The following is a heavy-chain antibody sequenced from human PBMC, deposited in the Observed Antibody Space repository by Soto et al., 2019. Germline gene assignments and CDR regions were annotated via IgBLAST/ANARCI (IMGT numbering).Heavy chain of an antibody. CDR1: GYTFTSHG. Sequence: QVQLVQSGSEVKKPGASVRVSCKTSGYTFTSHGLTWVRQAPGQGLEWMGWISCYNGNTNYAQRFQGRVTLTTDTSTSTAFMDLTSLKSDDTSVYFCARSLWQPDYLEGFDYWGQGTLITVPS. V-gene: IGHV1-18*04. CDR2: ISCYNGNT. J-gene: IGHJ4*02. D-gene: IGHD3-10*01. CDR3: ARSLWQPDYLEGFDY.